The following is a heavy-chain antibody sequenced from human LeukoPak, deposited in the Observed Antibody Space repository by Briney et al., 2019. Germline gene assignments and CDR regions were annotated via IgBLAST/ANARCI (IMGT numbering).Heavy chain of an antibody. CDR1: GYTFTSYG. CDR3: ARLITMVRGVILFPDAFDI. CDR2: ISAYNGNT. Sequence: ASVKVSCKASGYTFTSYGISWVRQAPGQGLEWMGWISAYNGNTNYAQKLQGRVTMTTDTSTSTAYMELRSLRSDDTAVYYCARLITMVRGVILFPDAFDIWGQGTMVTVSS. V-gene: IGHV1-18*01. D-gene: IGHD3-10*01. J-gene: IGHJ3*02.